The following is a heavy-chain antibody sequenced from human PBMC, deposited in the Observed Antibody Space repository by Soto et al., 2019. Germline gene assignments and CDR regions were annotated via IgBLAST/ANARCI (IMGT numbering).Heavy chain of an antibody. D-gene: IGHD5-18*01. CDR2: IIPILGTA. CDR1: GGTFSSYA. CDR3: ARVGRSYGYGYYFDY. J-gene: IGHJ4*02. Sequence: SVKVSCKASGGTFSSYAISWVRQAPGQGLEWMGGIIPILGTANYAQKFQGRVTITADESTSTAYMELSSLRSEDTAVYYCARVGRSYGYGYYFDYWGQGTLVTVSS. V-gene: IGHV1-69*13.